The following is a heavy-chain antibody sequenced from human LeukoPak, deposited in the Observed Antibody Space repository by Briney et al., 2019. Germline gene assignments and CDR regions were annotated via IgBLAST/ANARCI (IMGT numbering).Heavy chain of an antibody. CDR3: AIPSSYDVSRYYHAY. Sequence: PGGSLRLSCAASGISFACSWVTWVRQAPGKGLEWVANIGQDGTETVYVGSVKGRFTISRDNARKLLFLQMNSLRADDTAVYYCAIPSSYDVSRYYHAYWGQGTLVSVSS. D-gene: IGHD3-22*01. CDR2: IGQDGTET. J-gene: IGHJ4*02. V-gene: IGHV3-7*01. CDR1: GISFACSW.